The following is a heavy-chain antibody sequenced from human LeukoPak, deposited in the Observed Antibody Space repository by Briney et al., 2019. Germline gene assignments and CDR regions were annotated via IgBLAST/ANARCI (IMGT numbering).Heavy chain of an antibody. CDR1: GGSISSYY. J-gene: IGHJ3*02. CDR2: IYYSGST. D-gene: IGHD3-9*01. CDR3: AREWVDILTGYPDAFDI. Sequence: SETLSLTCTVSGGSISSYYWSWIRQPPGKGLEWIGYIYYSGSTNYNPSLTSRVTISVDTSKNQFSLKLSSVTAADTAVYYCAREWVDILTGYPDAFDIWGQGTMVTVSS. V-gene: IGHV4-59*01.